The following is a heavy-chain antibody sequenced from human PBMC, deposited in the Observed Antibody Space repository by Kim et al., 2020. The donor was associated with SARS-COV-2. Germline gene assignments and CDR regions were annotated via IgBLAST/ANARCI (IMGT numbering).Heavy chain of an antibody. CDR2: MNPNSGNT. CDR1: GYTFTSYD. V-gene: IGHV1-8*01. D-gene: IGHD2-15*01. J-gene: IGHJ4*02. CDR3: ARGWGYCSGGSCYYTEPVDY. Sequence: ASVKVSCKASGYTFTSYDINWVRQATGQGLEWMGWMNPNSGNTGYAQKFQGRVTMTRNTSISTAYMELSSLRSEDTAVYYCARGWGYCSGGSCYYTEPVDYWGQGTLVTVSS.